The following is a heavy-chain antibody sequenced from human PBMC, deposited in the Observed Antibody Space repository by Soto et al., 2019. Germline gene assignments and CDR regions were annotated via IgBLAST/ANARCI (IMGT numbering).Heavy chain of an antibody. D-gene: IGHD2-15*01. CDR1: GYTFTSYD. CDR3: GRDIIQPGGGFDP. V-gene: IGHV1-8*01. CDR2: MNPNSGNT. J-gene: IGHJ5*02. Sequence: GTSVKVSCKASGYTFTSYDINWVRQATGQGLEWMGWMNPNSGNTGYAQKFQGRVTMTRNTSISTAYMELSSLRSEDTAVYYCGRDIIQPGGGFDPWGQGTLVTVSS.